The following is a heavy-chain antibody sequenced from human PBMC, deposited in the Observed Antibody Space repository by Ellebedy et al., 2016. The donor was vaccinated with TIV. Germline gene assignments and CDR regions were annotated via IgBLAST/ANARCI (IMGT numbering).Heavy chain of an antibody. CDR3: VGAQGRYFGRLRHDPFDI. CDR2: IYYSGNT. V-gene: IGHV4-59*01. J-gene: IGHJ3*02. Sequence: SETLSLTCTVSGGSISSYHWSWIRQPPGKGLEWLGYIYYSGNTNYNPSLKSRVTISIDTSKNQVSLKLSSVTAADTAVYHCVGAQGRYFGRLRHDPFDIWGQGTTVTVSS. CDR1: GGSISSYH. D-gene: IGHD3-9*01.